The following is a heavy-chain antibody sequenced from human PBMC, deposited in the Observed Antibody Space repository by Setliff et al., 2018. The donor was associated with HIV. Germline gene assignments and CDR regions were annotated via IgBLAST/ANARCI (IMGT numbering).Heavy chain of an antibody. CDR3: ARGYYYDSHWFDP. V-gene: IGHV4-31*03. J-gene: IGHJ5*02. D-gene: IGHD3-10*01. CDR1: GGSIRIGGFH. Sequence: LSLTCTVSGGSIRIGGFHWTWIRHHPGKGLEWIGYIYFSGSPHYNPSLKSRVTISVDTSKNQFSLNLSSVTAADTAVYYCARGYYYDSHWFDPWGQGILVTVSS. CDR2: IYFSGSP.